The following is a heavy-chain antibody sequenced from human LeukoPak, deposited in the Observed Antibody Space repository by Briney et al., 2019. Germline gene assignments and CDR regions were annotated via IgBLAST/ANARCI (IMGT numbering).Heavy chain of an antibody. V-gene: IGHV3-7*01. CDR3: ASPYCSSTSCSTLHDF. D-gene: IGHD2-2*01. CDR1: GFTFNSYW. CDR2: IKQDGAEK. Sequence: GGSLRLSCAASGFTFNSYWMNWVRQAPGKGLEWVANIKQDGAEKYYVDSVKGRFTVSRDNAKSSLYLQMNSLRAEDTAVYYCASPYCSSTSCSTLHDFWGQGTLVTVSS. J-gene: IGHJ4*02.